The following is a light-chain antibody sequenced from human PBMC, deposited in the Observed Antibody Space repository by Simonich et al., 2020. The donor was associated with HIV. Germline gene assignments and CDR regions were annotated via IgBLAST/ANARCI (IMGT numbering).Light chain of an antibody. CDR3: QQYNNWPYT. V-gene: IGKV3-15*01. CDR1: QSVSIN. Sequence: EIVMTQSPATLSVSPGERATLSCSASQSVSINLAWYQHKPGQAPRLLIYGASTRATGIPARFSGSGSGTEFTLTISNMQSEHFAVYYCQQYNNWPYTFGQGTKLEIK. J-gene: IGKJ2*01. CDR2: GAS.